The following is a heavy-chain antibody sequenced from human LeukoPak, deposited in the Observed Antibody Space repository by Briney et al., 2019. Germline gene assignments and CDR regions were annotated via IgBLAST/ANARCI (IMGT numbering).Heavy chain of an antibody. CDR3: ATKSTTSWGYYDTSGYYYFDY. J-gene: IGHJ4*02. V-gene: IGHV1-69*13. Sequence: SVKVSCKASGGTFSRHTISWVRQSPGQGLEWMGGITPMFGTSNYAQKFRGRVTITADESTSTAYVELSSLRSEDTAVYYCATKSTTSWGYYDTSGYYYFDYWGQGTLVSVSS. CDR1: GGTFSRHT. D-gene: IGHD3-22*01. CDR2: ITPMFGTS.